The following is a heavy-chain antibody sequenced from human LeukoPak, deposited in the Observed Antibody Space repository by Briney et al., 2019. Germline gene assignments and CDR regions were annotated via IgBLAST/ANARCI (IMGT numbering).Heavy chain of an antibody. Sequence: GSLRLSCAASGFTFTTYWMSWVRQSPGKGLEWIGEIYHSGNTNYNPSLKSRVAISLDKSNNQFSLRLTSVTAADTAIYFCVREEMPGKFDYWGQGTLVTVSS. CDR1: GFTFTTYW. CDR3: VREEMPGKFDY. D-gene: IGHD1-26*01. V-gene: IGHV4-4*01. CDR2: IYHSGNT. J-gene: IGHJ4*02.